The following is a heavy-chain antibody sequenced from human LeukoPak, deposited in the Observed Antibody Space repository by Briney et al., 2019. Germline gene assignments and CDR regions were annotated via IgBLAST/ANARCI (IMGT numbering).Heavy chain of an antibody. V-gene: IGHV3-30-3*01. J-gene: IGHJ6*02. CDR3: AKEGSPMVATTMDV. D-gene: IGHD5-12*01. CDR1: GFTFSDYA. Sequence: GGSLRLSCAASGFTFSDYAMHWVRQAPGKGLEWVAVISKDGSDKYYPGSVRGRFTISRDNSKNTLYLQMSSLRAEDTAVYYCAKEGSPMVATTMDVWGQGTTVTVSS. CDR2: ISKDGSDK.